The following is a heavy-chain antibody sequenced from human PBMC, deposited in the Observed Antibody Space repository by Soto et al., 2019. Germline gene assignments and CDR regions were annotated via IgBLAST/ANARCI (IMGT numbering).Heavy chain of an antibody. CDR1: GFTFSSYS. CDR3: ASLSDYNAFDI. Sequence: GGSLRLSCAASGFTFSSYSMNWVRQAPGKGLEWVANIKQDGSEKYYVDSVKGRFTISRDNAKNSLYLQMNSLRAEDTAVYYCASLSDYNAFDIWGQGTMVTVSS. D-gene: IGHD4-4*01. V-gene: IGHV3-7*01. J-gene: IGHJ3*02. CDR2: IKQDGSEK.